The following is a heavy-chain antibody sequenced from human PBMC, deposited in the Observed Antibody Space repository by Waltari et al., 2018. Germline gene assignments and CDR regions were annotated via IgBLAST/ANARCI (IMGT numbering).Heavy chain of an antibody. V-gene: IGHV1-24*01. CDR2: CGPEDSET. J-gene: IGHJ3*02. D-gene: IGHD1-26*01. CDR1: GYTLTELS. Sequence: QVQLVQSGAEVKKPGASVKVPCKVSGYTLTELSMHLVAQAPGKGREWMGGCGPEDSETIYAQKFQGRVTMTEDTSTDTAYMGLSSLRSEDTAVYYCATTPGLRSTDAVDIWGRGTMVTVSS. CDR3: ATTPGLRSTDAVDI.